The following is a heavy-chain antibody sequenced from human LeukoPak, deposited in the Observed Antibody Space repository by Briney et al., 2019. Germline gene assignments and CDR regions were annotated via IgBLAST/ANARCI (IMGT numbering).Heavy chain of an antibody. D-gene: IGHD1-14*01. V-gene: IGHV3-23*01. Sequence: GGSLRLSCAASGFTFSSYAMSWVRQAPGKGLEWVSAISGSGGSTYYADSVKGRFTISRDNSKNTLYLQMNSLRAEDTAVYYCAKTPHNLLSIYYYYYMDVWGKGTTVTVSS. J-gene: IGHJ6*03. CDR2: ISGSGGST. CDR1: GFTFSSYA. CDR3: AKTPHNLLSIYYYYYMDV.